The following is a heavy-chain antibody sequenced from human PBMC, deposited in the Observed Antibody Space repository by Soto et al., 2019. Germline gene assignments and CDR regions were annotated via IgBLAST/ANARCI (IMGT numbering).Heavy chain of an antibody. V-gene: IGHV4-39*01. Sequence: SETLSLTCTVSGGSISSSSYYWGWIRQPPGKGLEWIGSIYYSGSTYYNPSLKSRVTISVDTSKNQFSLKLSSVTAADTAVYYCARAPLADGAGLVLDALAIWGQGTMVTVSS. D-gene: IGHD6-19*01. CDR2: IYYSGST. CDR3: ARAPLADGAGLVLDALAI. J-gene: IGHJ3*02. CDR1: GGSISSSSYY.